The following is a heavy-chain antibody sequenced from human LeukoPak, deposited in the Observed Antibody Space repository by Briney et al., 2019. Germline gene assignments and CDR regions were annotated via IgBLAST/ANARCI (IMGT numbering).Heavy chain of an antibody. V-gene: IGHV4-34*01. CDR2: INHSGST. J-gene: IGHJ5*02. CDR1: GGSISSYY. D-gene: IGHD5-18*01. CDR3: ARSRRGYSYGNNWFDP. Sequence: SETLSLTCTVSGGSISSYYWSWIRQPPGKGLEWIGEINHSGSTNYNPSLKSRVTISVDTSKNQFSLKLSSVTAADTAVYYCARSRRGYSYGNNWFDPWGQGTLVTVSS.